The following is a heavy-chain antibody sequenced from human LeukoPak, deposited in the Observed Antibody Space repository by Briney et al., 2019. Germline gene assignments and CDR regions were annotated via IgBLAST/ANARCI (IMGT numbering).Heavy chain of an antibody. CDR3: GLSKLGIAVAGPIDY. CDR2: IHNSGST. CDR1: GYSISSGYY. J-gene: IGHJ4*01. Sequence: AETLTLTCAASGYSISSGYYWGWLRQPPGKGLEWSGIIHNSGSTYYTPSLKGRLTVSVDTSKNQFSLKLSSVTAADTAIYYCGLSKLGIAVAGPIDYWGQGTLVTVSS. D-gene: IGHD6-19*01. V-gene: IGHV4-38-2*01.